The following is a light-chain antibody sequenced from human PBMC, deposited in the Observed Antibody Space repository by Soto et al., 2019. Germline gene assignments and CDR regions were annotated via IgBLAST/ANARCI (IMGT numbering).Light chain of an antibody. CDR3: LLSYSGALYV. Sequence: QTVVTQEPSLTVSPGGTVTLTCGSSTGAVTSGHYPYWFQQKPGQAPRTLIYDTSNKHSWTPARFSGSLLGGKAALTLSGAQPEDEAEYYCLLSYSGALYVFGTWTKVTVL. V-gene: IGLV7-46*01. CDR2: DTS. CDR1: TGAVTSGHY. J-gene: IGLJ1*01.